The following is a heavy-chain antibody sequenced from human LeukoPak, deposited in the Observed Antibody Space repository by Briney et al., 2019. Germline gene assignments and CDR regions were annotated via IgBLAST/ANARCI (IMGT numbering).Heavy chain of an antibody. CDR2: ISGGGGST. CDR1: GFTFSSYA. CDR3: AKGKRGPITMIAVAFFDY. V-gene: IGHV3-23*01. Sequence: PGGSLRLSCAASGFTFSSYAMSWVRQAPGKGLEWVSGISGGGGSTYYADSVNGRFTISRDNSKNTLYLQMDSLRAEDTAVYYCAKGKRGPITMIAVAFFDYWGQGTLVTVSS. J-gene: IGHJ4*02. D-gene: IGHD3-22*01.